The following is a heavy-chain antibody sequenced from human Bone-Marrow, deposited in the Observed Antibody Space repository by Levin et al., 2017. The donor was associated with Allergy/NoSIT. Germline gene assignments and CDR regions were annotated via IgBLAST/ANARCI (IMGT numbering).Heavy chain of an antibody. CDR2: IYYSGTT. J-gene: IGHJ3*02. CDR1: GGSMNNGDYT. Sequence: PSETLSLTCTVSGGSMNNGDYTWTWIRQLPGKGLEWIGYIYYSGTTYYNPSLNRPLTTSVDRSSNLFSLKMTSVTAADTAFYYCARERDGPCAVDMWGQGTLVTVSS. V-gene: IGHV4-31*02. CDR3: ARERDGPCAVDM.